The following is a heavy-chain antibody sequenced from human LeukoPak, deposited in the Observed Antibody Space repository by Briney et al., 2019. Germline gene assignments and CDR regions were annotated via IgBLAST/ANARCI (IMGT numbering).Heavy chain of an antibody. V-gene: IGHV3-11*04. Sequence: GGSLRLSCAASGFTFSDYYMSWIRQAPGKGLEWVSYISTSGSTIYYADSVKGRFTISRDNAKNSLYLQMISLRAEDTAVYYCARASYYDSSGYVSYNMHVWGKGTTVTVSS. D-gene: IGHD3-22*01. CDR3: ARASYYDSSGYVSYNMHV. J-gene: IGHJ6*03. CDR1: GFTFSDYY. CDR2: ISTSGSTI.